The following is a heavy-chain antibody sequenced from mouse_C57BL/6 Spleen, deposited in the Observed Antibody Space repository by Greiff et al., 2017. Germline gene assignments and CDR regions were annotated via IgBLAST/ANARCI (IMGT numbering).Heavy chain of an antibody. Sequence: QVQLQQPGAELVKPGASVKLSCKASGYTFTSYWMHWVKQRPGQGLEWIGMIHPNSGSTNYNEKFKSKATLTVDKSSSTAYVQLSSMTSEDSAVYYCARWGDSSYPMDYWGQGASVTVSS. CDR1: GYTFTSYW. D-gene: IGHD1-1*01. V-gene: IGHV1-64*01. CDR3: ARWGDSSYPMDY. J-gene: IGHJ4*01. CDR2: IHPNSGST.